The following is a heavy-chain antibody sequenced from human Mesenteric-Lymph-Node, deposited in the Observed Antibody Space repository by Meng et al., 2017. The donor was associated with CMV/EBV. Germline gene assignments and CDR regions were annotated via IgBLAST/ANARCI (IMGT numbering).Heavy chain of an antibody. J-gene: IGHJ5*02. CDR2: FDREGGET. V-gene: IGHV1-24*01. CDR3: ARGGIARVAGYWFDP. Sequence: ASVKVSCKVSGYTLTEFSIHWVRQAPGKGLEWMGGFDREGGETVYAQKFQGRVTITADKSTSTAYMELSSLRSEDTAVYYCARGGIARVAGYWFDPWGQGTLVTVSS. CDR1: GYTLTEFS. D-gene: IGHD6-19*01.